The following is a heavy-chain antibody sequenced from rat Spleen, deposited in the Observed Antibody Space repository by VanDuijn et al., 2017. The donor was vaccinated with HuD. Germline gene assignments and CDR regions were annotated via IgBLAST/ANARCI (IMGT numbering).Heavy chain of an antibody. V-gene: IGHV2-47*01. D-gene: IGHD1-1*01. CDR2: IWSNGGT. CDR1: GFSLTSYN. J-gene: IGHJ4*01. Sequence: QVQLKESGPGLVQPSQTLSLTCTVAGFSLTSYNVHWVRQPPGKGLEWMGLIWSNGGTDYNSAIKSRLSISRDTSKSQVFLKMNSLQTEDTAMYFCAATVVSVMDSWGQGTSVTVSS. CDR3: AATVVSVMDS.